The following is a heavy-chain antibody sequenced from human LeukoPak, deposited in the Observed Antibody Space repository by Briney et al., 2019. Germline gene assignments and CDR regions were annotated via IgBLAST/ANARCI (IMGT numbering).Heavy chain of an antibody. CDR1: GGSISSYY. D-gene: IGHD3-22*01. V-gene: IGHV4-59*01. CDR2: IYYSGNT. CDR3: AREGYYYDSSGYKN. J-gene: IGHJ4*02. Sequence: TSSETLSLTCTVSGGSISSYYWSWIRQPPGKGLEWIGYIYYSGNTNYNPSLKSRVTISVDTSKNQFSLKLSSVTAADTAVYYCAREGYYYDSSGYKNWGQGTLVTVSS.